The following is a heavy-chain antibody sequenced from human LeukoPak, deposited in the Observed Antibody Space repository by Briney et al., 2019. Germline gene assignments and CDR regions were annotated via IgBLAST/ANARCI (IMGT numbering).Heavy chain of an antibody. D-gene: IGHD2-21*01. CDR1: GFTVSNNY. Sequence: PGGSLRLSCAASGFTVSNNYMNWVRQAPGKGLEWVSIIYSGGSTDYADSVKGRFTISRDNSKNTLYLQMNSLRAEDTAVYYCARAPVTSCRGAYCYPFDYWGQGTLVTVSS. CDR3: ARAPVTSCRGAYCYPFDY. J-gene: IGHJ4*02. V-gene: IGHV3-53*01. CDR2: IYSGGST.